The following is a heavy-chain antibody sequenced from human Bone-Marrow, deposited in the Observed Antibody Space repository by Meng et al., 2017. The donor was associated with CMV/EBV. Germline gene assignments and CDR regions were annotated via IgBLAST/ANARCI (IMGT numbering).Heavy chain of an antibody. CDR2: INHSGST. Sequence: SETLSLTCAVYGGSFSGYYWSWIRQPPGKGLEWIGEINHSGSTNYNPSLKSRVTISVDTSKNQFSLKLSSVTAADTAVYYCARGRRSGSYFFYYGMAVWGPGNTVNFAS. J-gene: IGHJ6*02. CDR1: GGSFSGYY. V-gene: IGHV4-34*01. D-gene: IGHD1-26*01. CDR3: ARGRRSGSYFFYYGMAV.